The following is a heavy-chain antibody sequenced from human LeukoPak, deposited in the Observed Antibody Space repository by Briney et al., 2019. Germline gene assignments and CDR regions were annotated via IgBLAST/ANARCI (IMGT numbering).Heavy chain of an antibody. V-gene: IGHV3-15*01. CDR2: IKSKTDGGTT. CDR3: TTGHGPRDS. J-gene: IGHJ4*02. Sequence: GGSLRLSCAASGLTFSNAWMSWVREAPGEGLEWVGRIKSKTDGGTTDYAAPVKGRFTISRDDSKNTLYLQMNSLKTEDTDVYYCTTGHGPRDSWGREPWSPSPQ. CDR1: GLTFSNAW.